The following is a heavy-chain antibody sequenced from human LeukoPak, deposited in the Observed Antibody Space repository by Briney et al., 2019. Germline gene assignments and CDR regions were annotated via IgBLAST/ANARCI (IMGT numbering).Heavy chain of an antibody. CDR2: IYYSGST. J-gene: IGHJ4*02. V-gene: IGHV4-39*01. Sequence: PSETLSLTCTVSGGSISSSSYYWGWIRQPPGKGLEWIGSIYYSGSTYYNPSLKSRVTISVDTSKNQFSLKLSSVTAADTAVYYCARRLKGGSHDYSGQGTLVTVSS. CDR3: ARRLKGGSHDY. D-gene: IGHD2-15*01. CDR1: GGSISSSSYY.